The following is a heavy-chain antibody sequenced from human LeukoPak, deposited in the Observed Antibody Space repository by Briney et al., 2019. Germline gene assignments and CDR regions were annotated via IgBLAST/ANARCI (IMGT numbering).Heavy chain of an antibody. V-gene: IGHV3-53*01. CDR1: GFTVSSNY. Sequence: GGSLRLSCAASGFTVSSNYMSWVRQAPGKGLEWVSVIYSGGSTYYADSVKGRFTISRDNSKNTLYLQMNSLRAEDTAVYYCASDSRYYYDSSGYGNYYYYYMDVWGKGTTVTVSS. CDR3: ASDSRYYYDSSGYGNYYYYYMDV. J-gene: IGHJ6*03. CDR2: IYSGGST. D-gene: IGHD3-22*01.